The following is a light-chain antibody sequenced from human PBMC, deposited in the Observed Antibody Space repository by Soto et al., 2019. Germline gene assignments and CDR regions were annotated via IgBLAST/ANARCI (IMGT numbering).Light chain of an antibody. Sequence: QSVLTQPASVSGSPGQSITISCTGTSSDVGSHNLVSWYQQHPGKAPKLIIYEGSKRPSGVSNRISGSKSGNTASLTISGLQAEDEADYYCCSYAGYSVVFGGWTKLTVL. CDR1: SSDVGSHNL. CDR3: CSYAGYSVV. CDR2: EGS. V-gene: IGLV2-23*01. J-gene: IGLJ2*01.